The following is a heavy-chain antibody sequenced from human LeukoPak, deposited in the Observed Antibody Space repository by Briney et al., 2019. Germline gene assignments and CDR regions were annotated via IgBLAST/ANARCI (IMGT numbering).Heavy chain of an antibody. J-gene: IGHJ4*02. CDR2: IRGSGGTI. D-gene: IGHD3-22*01. V-gene: IGHV3-48*04. Sequence: PGGSLRLSCAASGFTFSAYNMNWVRQAPGKGLEWLSFIRGSGGTIYYAASVKGRFTIARDNAKNSLYLQMNSQRAEDTAVYYCVRDSFDSTGQYYFDYWGLGTLVTVSS. CDR1: GFTFSAYN. CDR3: VRDSFDSTGQYYFDY.